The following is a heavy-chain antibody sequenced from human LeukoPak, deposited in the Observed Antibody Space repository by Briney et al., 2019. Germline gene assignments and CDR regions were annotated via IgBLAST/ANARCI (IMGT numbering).Heavy chain of an antibody. J-gene: IGHJ5*02. V-gene: IGHV4-39*01. Sequence: PSETLSLTCTVSGGSIRSSSDYWGWIRQPPGKGLEWIGSIYYTGSTYYNPPLKSRVTISVDTSKNQFSLKLSSVTAADTAGDYCACTYASGSYPNWFDPWGQGTLVTVSS. CDR1: GGSIRSSSDY. D-gene: IGHD3-10*01. CDR3: ACTYASGSYPNWFDP. CDR2: IYYTGST.